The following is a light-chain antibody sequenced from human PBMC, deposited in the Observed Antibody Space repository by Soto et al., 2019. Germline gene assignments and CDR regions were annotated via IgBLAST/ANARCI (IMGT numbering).Light chain of an antibody. CDR3: QQYGSSPGT. CDR1: QSVTSNY. CDR2: GAS. J-gene: IGKJ1*01. Sequence: EIVLTQSPGTLSSSPGERATLSCRASQSVTSNYLAWYQQKRGQAPRLLIWGASIRATGLPDRFSGGGSGTDLTLTISRLEAEDFAVYYCQQYGSSPGTFGQGTKVEIK. V-gene: IGKV3-20*01.